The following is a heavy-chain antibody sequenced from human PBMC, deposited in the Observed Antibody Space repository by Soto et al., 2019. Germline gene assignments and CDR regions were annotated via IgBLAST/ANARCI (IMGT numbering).Heavy chain of an antibody. CDR1: GGSITSSSHF. D-gene: IGHD6-25*01. CDR2: IYFTGNT. CDR3: AGQTFTIAAASYGRRNWFDP. V-gene: IGHV4-39*01. Sequence: SETLSLTCTVSGGSITSSSHFWGWVRQPPGKGLEWIGTIYFTGNTYYTPSLKSRLTMCIDTSKNEFSLRLNSVTAAHTALYNCAGQTFTIAAASYGRRNWFDPWCPGTLDTVSS. J-gene: IGHJ5*02.